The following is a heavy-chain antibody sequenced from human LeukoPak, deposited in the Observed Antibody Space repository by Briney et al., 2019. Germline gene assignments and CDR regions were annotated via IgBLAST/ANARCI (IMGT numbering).Heavy chain of an antibody. Sequence: SETLSLTCTVSGGSISSYYWSWIRQPPGKGLEWIGYIYYSGTTNYNPSLKSRVTISVDTSKNQFSLKLSSVTAANTAVYYCARGVYIAAAQYAYWGQGTLVTVSS. J-gene: IGHJ4*02. CDR3: ARGVYIAAAQYAY. V-gene: IGHV4-59*01. D-gene: IGHD6-13*01. CDR1: GGSISSYY. CDR2: IYYSGTT.